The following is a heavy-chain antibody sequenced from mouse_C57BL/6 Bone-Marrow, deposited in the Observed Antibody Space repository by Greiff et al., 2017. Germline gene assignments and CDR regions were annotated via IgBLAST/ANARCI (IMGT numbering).Heavy chain of an antibody. CDR1: GYSFTDYN. V-gene: IGHV1-39*01. J-gene: IGHJ2*01. CDR2: INPNYGTT. D-gene: IGHD1-1*01. Sequence: VHVKQSGPELVKPGASVKISCKASGYSFTDYNMNWVKQSNGKSLEWIGVINPNYGTTSYNQKFKGKATLTVDQSSSTAYMQLNSLTSEDSAVYYCTLLLRYGYWGQGTTLTVSS. CDR3: TLLLRYGY.